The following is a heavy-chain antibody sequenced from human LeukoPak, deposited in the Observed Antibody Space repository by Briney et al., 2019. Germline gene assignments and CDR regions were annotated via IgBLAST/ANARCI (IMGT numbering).Heavy chain of an antibody. V-gene: IGHV3-66*01. D-gene: IGHD3-22*01. J-gene: IGHJ4*02. Sequence: GGSLRLSCAASGFPVSSYYMSWVRQAPGKGLEWVSVIYSGGSTYYADSVKGRFTISRDNSKNTLYLQMNSLRAEDTAVYYCASLPSYYYDSSGYYQTGYWGQGTLVTVSS. CDR2: IYSGGST. CDR1: GFPVSSYY. CDR3: ASLPSYYYDSSGYYQTGY.